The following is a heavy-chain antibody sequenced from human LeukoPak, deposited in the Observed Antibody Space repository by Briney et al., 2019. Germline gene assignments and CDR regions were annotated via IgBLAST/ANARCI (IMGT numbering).Heavy chain of an antibody. CDR3: ARHIANGDYLKY. Sequence: SETLSLTCAVSGYSISSGYYWGWIRQPPGKGLEWIGSLYHSGTTYYNPSLKSRVTISVDMSKNQFSLKVSSVTATDTAVYYCARHIANGDYLKYWGQGTLVTVSS. CDR2: LYHSGTT. J-gene: IGHJ4*02. V-gene: IGHV4-38-2*01. D-gene: IGHD4-17*01. CDR1: GYSISSGYY.